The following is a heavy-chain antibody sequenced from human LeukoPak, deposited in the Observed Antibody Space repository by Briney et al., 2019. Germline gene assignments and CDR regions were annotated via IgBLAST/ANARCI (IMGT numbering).Heavy chain of an antibody. CDR1: GFTFDDYA. J-gene: IGHJ4*02. CDR2: ISWNSGSI. Sequence: GGSLRLSCAASGFTFDDYAMHWVRQAPGKGLEWVSGISWNSGSIGYADSVKGRFTISRDNAKNSLYLQMNSLRAEDTALYYCAKDMRTGYSYGYFAYWGQGTLVTVSS. D-gene: IGHD5-18*01. CDR3: AKDMRTGYSYGYFAY. V-gene: IGHV3-9*01.